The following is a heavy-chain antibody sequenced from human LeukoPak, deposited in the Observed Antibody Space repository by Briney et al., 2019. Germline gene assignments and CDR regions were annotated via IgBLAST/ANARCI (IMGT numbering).Heavy chain of an antibody. CDR1: GFTVSTNF. Sequence: QSGGSLRLSSAGSGFTVSTNFMSWVRQAPGKGLEWVSVIYSGGSTYYADSVKGRFTISRDNSKNTLYLQMNSLRAEDTAVYYCARGVGSGSRLRAGDYWGQGTLVTVSS. J-gene: IGHJ4*02. V-gene: IGHV3-53*01. D-gene: IGHD1-26*01. CDR2: IYSGGST. CDR3: ARGVGSGSRLRAGDY.